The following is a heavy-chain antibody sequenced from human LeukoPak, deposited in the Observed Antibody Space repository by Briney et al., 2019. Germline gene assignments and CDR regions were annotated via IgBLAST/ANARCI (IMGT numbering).Heavy chain of an antibody. D-gene: IGHD2-21*02. CDR2: IIPIFGTA. Sequence: ASVKVSCKASGGTFSSYAISWVRQAPGQGLEWMGGIIPIFGTANYAQKFQGRVTITTDESTSTAYMELSSLRSEDTAVYYCAKDRDSCGGDCYPEAFDYWGQGTLVTVSS. V-gene: IGHV1-69*05. J-gene: IGHJ4*02. CDR1: GGTFSSYA. CDR3: AKDRDSCGGDCYPEAFDY.